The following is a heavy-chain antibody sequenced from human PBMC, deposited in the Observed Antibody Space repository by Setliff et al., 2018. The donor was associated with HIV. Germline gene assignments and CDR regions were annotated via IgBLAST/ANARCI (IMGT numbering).Heavy chain of an antibody. CDR1: GYTFTSYD. V-gene: IGHV1-8*01. CDR2: MNPNSGNT. CDR3: ARGLAVAGKSYYSYYYMDV. D-gene: IGHD6-19*01. J-gene: IGHJ6*03. Sequence: ASVKVSCKASGYTFTSYDINWVRQATGQGLEWMGWMNPNSGNTGYAQQFQGRVTMTRNTSISTAYMELSSLRSEDTDVYYCARGLAVAGKSYYSYYYMDVWGKGTTVTVS.